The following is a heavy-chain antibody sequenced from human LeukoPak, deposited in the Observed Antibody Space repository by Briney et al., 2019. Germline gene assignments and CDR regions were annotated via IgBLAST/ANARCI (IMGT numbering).Heavy chain of an antibody. CDR3: AKDNALRYFDWLSWDDY. CDR2: ISGSGGST. J-gene: IGHJ4*02. D-gene: IGHD3-9*01. CDR1: GFTFSSYA. V-gene: IGHV3-23*01. Sequence: GGSLRLSCAASGFTFSSYAMSWVRQAPGKGLEWVSAISGSGGSTYYADSVKGRFTISRDNSKNTLYLQMNSLKAEDTAVYYCAKDNALRYFDWLSWDDYWGQGTLVTVSS.